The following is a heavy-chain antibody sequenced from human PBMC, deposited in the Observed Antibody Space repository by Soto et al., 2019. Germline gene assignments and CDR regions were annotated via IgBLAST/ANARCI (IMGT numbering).Heavy chain of an antibody. J-gene: IGHJ4*02. Sequence: VQLVESGGGLVQPGGSLRLSCAASGFTFSSYWMSWVRQAPGKGLGWVANIKQDGSEKYYVVSVKGRFTISRDNAKNPQYLQRNSLRADDTAVYYCASHREYSSSWDLFEYWGQGTLVTVSS. CDR2: IKQDGSEK. CDR3: ASHREYSSSWDLFEY. CDR1: GFTFSSYW. D-gene: IGHD6-13*01. V-gene: IGHV3-7*03.